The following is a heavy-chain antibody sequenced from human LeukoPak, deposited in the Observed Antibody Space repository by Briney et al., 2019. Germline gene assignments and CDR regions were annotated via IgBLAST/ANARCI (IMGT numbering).Heavy chain of an antibody. CDR3: ARFYDSSGYPDY. Sequence: SVTLSLTCTVSGGSISSGDYYWSWIRQPPGKGLEWIGYIYYSGSTYYNPSLKSRVTISVDTSKNQFSLKLSSVTAADTAVYYCARFYDSSGYPDYWGQGTLVTVSS. D-gene: IGHD3-22*01. CDR2: IYYSGST. V-gene: IGHV4-30-4*01. J-gene: IGHJ4*02. CDR1: GGSISSGDYY.